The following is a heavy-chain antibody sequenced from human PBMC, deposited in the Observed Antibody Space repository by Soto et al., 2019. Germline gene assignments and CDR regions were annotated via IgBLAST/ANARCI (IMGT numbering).Heavy chain of an antibody. CDR1: GGTFSSYT. Sequence: QVQLVQSGAEVKKPGSSVKVSCKASGGTFSSYTISWVRQAPGQGLEWMGRIIPILGIANYAQKFQGRVTITADKSTSTAYMALSSLRSEDTAVYYCARDLSRRTGTTFELWGQGTLVTVSS. CDR2: IIPILGIA. D-gene: IGHD1-7*01. CDR3: ARDLSRRTGTTFEL. V-gene: IGHV1-69*08. J-gene: IGHJ4*02.